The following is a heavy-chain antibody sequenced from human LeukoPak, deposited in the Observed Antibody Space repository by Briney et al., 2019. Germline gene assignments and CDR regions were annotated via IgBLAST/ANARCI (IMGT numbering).Heavy chain of an antibody. J-gene: IGHJ4*02. V-gene: IGHV4-39*07. D-gene: IGHD6-19*01. CDR3: ASWDVNSSGYGYFDY. Sequence: SETLSLTCTVSGGSISSSSYYWGWIRQPPGKGLEWIGSIYYSGSTYYNPSLKSRVTISVDTSKNQFSLKLSSVTAADTAVYYCASWDVNSSGYGYFDYWGQGTLVTVSS. CDR1: GGSISSSSYY. CDR2: IYYSGST.